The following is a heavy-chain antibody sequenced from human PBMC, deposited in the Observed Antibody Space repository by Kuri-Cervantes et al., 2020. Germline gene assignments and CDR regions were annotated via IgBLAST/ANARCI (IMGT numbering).Heavy chain of an antibody. CDR3: ARDRYYYGSGSSAYYYYYGMDV. V-gene: IGHV3-33*01. CDR2: IWYDGSNK. D-gene: IGHD3-10*01. Sequence: GESLKISCAASGFTFSSYGMHWVRQAPGKGLEWVAVIWYDGSNKYYADSVKGRFTISRDNSKNTLYLQMNSLRAEDTAVYYCARDRYYYGSGSSAYYYYYGMDVWGQGTTVTVSS. CDR1: GFTFSSYG. J-gene: IGHJ6*02.